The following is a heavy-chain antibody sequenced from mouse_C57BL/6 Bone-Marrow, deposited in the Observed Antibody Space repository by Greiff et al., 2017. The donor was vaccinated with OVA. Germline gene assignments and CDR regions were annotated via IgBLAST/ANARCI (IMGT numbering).Heavy chain of an antibody. CDR3: ARGGQLRPLYAMDY. V-gene: IGHV1-18*01. CDR1: GYTFTDYN. Sequence: EVHLVESGPELVKPGASVKIPCKASGYTFTDYNMDWVKQSHGKSLEWIGDINPNNGGTIYNQKFKGKATLTVDKSSSTAYMELRSLTSEDTAVYYCARGGQLRPLYAMDYWGQGTSVTVSS. D-gene: IGHD3-2*02. CDR2: INPNNGGT. J-gene: IGHJ4*01.